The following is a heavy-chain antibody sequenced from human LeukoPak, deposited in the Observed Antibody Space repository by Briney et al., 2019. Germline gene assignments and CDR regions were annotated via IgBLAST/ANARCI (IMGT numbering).Heavy chain of an antibody. CDR1: GFSFSIYW. J-gene: IGHJ4*02. Sequence: PGGSLRLSCAASGFSFSIYWMSWVRQPPGKGLEWVANIMHDGSEKNYVDSVKGRFTISRDNAKNSLYLQMNSLRAEDTAVYCCARVGTAEGTLEDYWGQGTLVTVSS. CDR2: IMHDGSEK. CDR3: ARVGTAEGTLEDY. D-gene: IGHD6-13*01. V-gene: IGHV3-7*01.